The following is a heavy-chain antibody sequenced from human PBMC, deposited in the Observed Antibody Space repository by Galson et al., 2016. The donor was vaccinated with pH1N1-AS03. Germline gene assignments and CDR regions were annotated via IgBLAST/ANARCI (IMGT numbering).Heavy chain of an antibody. CDR1: GDSLDTFS. CDR3: ASRSSVLYSYGSDV. D-gene: IGHD3-10*01. J-gene: IGHJ6*02. V-gene: IGHV4-59*01. CDR2: TFYGGST. Sequence: SETLSLTCSVSGDSLDTFSWTWIRQPPGKGLEWIGFTFYGGSTHYNPSLKSRITISVDTSKNLFSPQLKSVTAADTAVYYCASRSSVLYSYGSDVWGQGTTVIVSS.